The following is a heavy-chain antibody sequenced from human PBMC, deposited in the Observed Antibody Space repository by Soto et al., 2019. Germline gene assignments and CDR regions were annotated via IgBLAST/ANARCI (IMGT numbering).Heavy chain of an antibody. CDR3: ARGRRLGIFWYNYYHSSGTDF. J-gene: IGHJ6*02. CDR2: INHSGST. Sequence: PSETLSFTCAVYGGSFSGYYWSWIRQPPGKGLECIGEINHSGSTNYNPSLKSRVTISVDTSKNQFSLKLSSVHAADTAVYYCARGRRLGIFWYNYYHSSGTDFRG. V-gene: IGHV4-34*01. D-gene: IGHD1-20*01. CDR1: GGSFSGYY.